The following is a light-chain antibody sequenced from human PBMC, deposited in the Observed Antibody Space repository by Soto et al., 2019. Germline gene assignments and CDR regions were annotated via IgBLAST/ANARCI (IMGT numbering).Light chain of an antibody. CDR1: ISDVGGYNY. CDR2: EVS. V-gene: IGLV2-14*01. Sequence: QSALTQPASVSGSPGQSIAISCTGTISDVGGYNYVSWYQQHPGKAPKLMIHEVSNRPSGISDRFSGSKSGNTASLTISGLQADDEADYYCSSHTSYSTRVFGTGTKVTVL. CDR3: SSHTSYSTRV. J-gene: IGLJ1*01.